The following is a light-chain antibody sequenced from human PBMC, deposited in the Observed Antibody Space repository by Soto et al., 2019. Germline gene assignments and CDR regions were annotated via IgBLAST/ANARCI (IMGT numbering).Light chain of an antibody. CDR1: QSVSSNY. CDR3: QQYGTSPGYT. Sequence: IVLTQSPGTLSLSPGEWATLSCRASQSVSSNYLAWYQHKPGQAPRLLIYGASSRATGIPDRFSGSGSGTDFTLTISRLEPEDFAVYFCQQYGTSPGYTFGQGTRLEIK. CDR2: GAS. J-gene: IGKJ5*01. V-gene: IGKV3-20*01.